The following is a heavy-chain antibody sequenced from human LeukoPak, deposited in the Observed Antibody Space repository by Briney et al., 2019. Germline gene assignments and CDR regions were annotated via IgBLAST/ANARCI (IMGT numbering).Heavy chain of an antibody. CDR2: INSDGSST. CDR3: ARDLVGEYYYGSGSYCDY. V-gene: IGHV3-74*01. CDR1: GFTFSSYW. J-gene: IGHJ4*02. Sequence: GGSLRLSCAASGFTFSSYWMHWVRQAPGKGLVWVSRINSDGSSTSYADSVKGRFTISRDNAKNTLYLQMNSLRAEDTAVYYCARDLVGEYYYGSGSYCDYWGQGTLVTVSS. D-gene: IGHD3-10*01.